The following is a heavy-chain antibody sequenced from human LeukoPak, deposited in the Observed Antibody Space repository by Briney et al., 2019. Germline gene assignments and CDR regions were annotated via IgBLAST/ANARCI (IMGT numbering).Heavy chain of an antibody. J-gene: IGHJ4*02. CDR3: ARDFFPIVDSSWYEIGY. D-gene: IGHD6-13*01. CDR2: IYYSGST. V-gene: IGHV4-59*01. CDR1: GGSISSYY. Sequence: PSETLSLTCTVSGGSISSYYWSWIRQPPGKGLEWIGYIYYSGSTNYNPSLKSRVTISVDTSKNQFSLKLSSVTAADTAVYYCARDFFPIVDSSWYEIGYWGQGTLVTVSS.